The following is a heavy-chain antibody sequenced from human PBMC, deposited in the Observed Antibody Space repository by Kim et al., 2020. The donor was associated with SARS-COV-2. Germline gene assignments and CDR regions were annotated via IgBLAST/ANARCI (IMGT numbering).Heavy chain of an antibody. V-gene: IGHV3-33*01. CDR3: AREGLQLWFDY. CDR1: GFTFSSYG. CDR2: IWYDGSNK. J-gene: IGHJ4*02. Sequence: GGSLRLSCAASGFTFSSYGMHWVRQAPGKGLEWVAVIWYDGSNKYYADSVKGRFTISRDNSKNTLYLQMNSLRAEDTAVYYCAREGLQLWFDYWGQGTLVTVSS. D-gene: IGHD5-18*01.